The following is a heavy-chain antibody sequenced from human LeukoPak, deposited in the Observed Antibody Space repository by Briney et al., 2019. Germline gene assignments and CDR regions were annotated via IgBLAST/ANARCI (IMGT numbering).Heavy chain of an antibody. CDR1: GFTFSTCG. CDR2: VSGSGVST. Sequence: PGGSLRLSCAASGFTFSTCGMNWVRQAPGKGLEWVSGVSGSGVSTYYADSVKGRFTISRDNSKNTLYLQMNSLRAEDTAVYYCARDYIDERGYQLLFGPYYYGMDVWGQGTTVTVSS. V-gene: IGHV3-23*01. J-gene: IGHJ6*02. D-gene: IGHD2-2*01. CDR3: ARDYIDERGYQLLFGPYYYGMDV.